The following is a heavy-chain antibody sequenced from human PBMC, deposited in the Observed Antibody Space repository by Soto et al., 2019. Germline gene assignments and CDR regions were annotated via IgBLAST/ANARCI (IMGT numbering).Heavy chain of an antibody. Sequence: KPSENLSLTCAVSGGSFTSNNWWTWVRQPPGQGLEWIGEIYRTGSTNYNPSLKSRVTISLDKSENQFSLKVTSLTAADTAVYYCASRDPGTSVDYWGQGTLVTVSS. V-gene: IGHV4-4*02. CDR2: IYRTGST. CDR3: ASRDPGTSVDY. D-gene: IGHD1-7*01. J-gene: IGHJ4*02. CDR1: GGSFTSNNW.